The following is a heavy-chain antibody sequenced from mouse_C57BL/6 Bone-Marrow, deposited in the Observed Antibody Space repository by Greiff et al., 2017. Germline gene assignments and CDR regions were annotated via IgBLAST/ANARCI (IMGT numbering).Heavy chain of an antibody. CDR1: GYAFSSSW. V-gene: IGHV1-82*01. D-gene: IGHD1-1*01. CDR3: AREFYYGSRNAMDY. CDR2: IYPGDGDT. J-gene: IGHJ4*01. Sequence: VQLQQSGPELVKPGASVKISCKASGYAFSSSWMNWVKQRPGKGLEWIGRIYPGDGDTNYNGKFKGKATLTADKSSSTAYMQLSSLTSEDSAVYFCAREFYYGSRNAMDYWGQGTSVTVSS.